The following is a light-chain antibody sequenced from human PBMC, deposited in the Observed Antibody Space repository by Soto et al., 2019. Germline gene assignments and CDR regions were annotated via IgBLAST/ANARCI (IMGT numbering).Light chain of an antibody. V-gene: IGKV3-20*01. CDR1: ESVVSNY. CDR2: DAS. J-gene: IGKJ1*01. CDR3: QQYGSIPWT. Sequence: GLSQSPGTLSLNPGERATVSCRATESVVSNYLAWYQLKPGQAPRLLIYDASSRATGIPDRFSGSGSGTDFTLTISRLEPEDFAVYYCQQYGSIPWTFGQRTKVDIK.